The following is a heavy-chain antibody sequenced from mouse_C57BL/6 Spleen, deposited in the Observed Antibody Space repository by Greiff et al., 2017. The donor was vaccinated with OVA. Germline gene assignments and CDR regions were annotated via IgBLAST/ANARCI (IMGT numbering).Heavy chain of an antibody. CDR1: GFTFSNYW. D-gene: IGHD2-4*01. J-gene: IGHJ3*01. CDR2: IRLKSDNYAT. V-gene: IGHV6-3*01. CDR3: TDYYDYDDAY. Sequence: EVKLVESGGGLVQPGGSMKLSCVASGFTFSNYWMNWVRQSPEKGLEWVAQIRLKSDNYATHYAESVKGRFTISRDDSKSSVYLQMNNLRAEDTGIYYCTDYYDYDDAYWGQGTLVTVSA.